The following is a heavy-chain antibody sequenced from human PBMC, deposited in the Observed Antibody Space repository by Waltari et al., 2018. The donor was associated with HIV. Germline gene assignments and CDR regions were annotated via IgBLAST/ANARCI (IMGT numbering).Heavy chain of an antibody. CDR1: GYTFHAYF. CDR2: INPNSRET. J-gene: IGHJ4*02. V-gene: IGHV1-2*02. CDR3: ASVTDSGTALAN. D-gene: IGHD3-10*01. Sequence: QVHLVQSGAEVKKPGSSVRVSCKTSGYTFHAYFFDWVRQAPGRALEWVGMINPNSRETKSAQRLEGRVTLTRDLSTSTGYMELSRLTPDDTAVYYCASVTDSGTALANWGQGTLISVSS.